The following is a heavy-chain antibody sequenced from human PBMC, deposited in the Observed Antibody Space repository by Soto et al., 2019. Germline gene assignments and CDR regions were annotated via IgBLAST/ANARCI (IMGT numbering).Heavy chain of an antibody. CDR2: IYHSGST. CDR3: ARAIGWFGELLGGYYFDY. V-gene: IGHV4-30-2*01. CDR1: GGSISSGGYS. J-gene: IGHJ4*02. Sequence: QLQLQESGSGLVKPSQTLSLTCAVSGGSISSGGYSWSWIRQPPGKGLEWIGYIYHSGSTYYNPSLKSRVTISVDRSKNQFSLKLSSVTAADPAVYYCARAIGWFGELLGGYYFDYWGQGTLVTVSS. D-gene: IGHD3-10*01.